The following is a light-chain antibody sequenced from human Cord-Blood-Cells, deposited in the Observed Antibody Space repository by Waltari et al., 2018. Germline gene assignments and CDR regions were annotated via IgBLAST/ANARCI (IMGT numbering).Light chain of an antibody. V-gene: IGLV2-14*01. CDR2: DVS. Sequence: QSAMTQPASVSGSLGQSITISCTGTSSEVGGLNYVSWYQQHPGKAPKLMIYDVSNRPSGVANRCSGSKSGNTASLTISGLQAEDEADYYCSSYTSSSTPVVFGGGTKLTVL. CDR1: SSEVGGLNY. CDR3: SSYTSSSTPVV. J-gene: IGLJ2*01.